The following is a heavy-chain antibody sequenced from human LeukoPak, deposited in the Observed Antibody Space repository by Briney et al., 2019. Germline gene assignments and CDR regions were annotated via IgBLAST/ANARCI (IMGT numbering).Heavy chain of an antibody. J-gene: IGHJ4*02. CDR3: ARSGGDSNVLLWFGEQYYFDY. Sequence: GGSLRLSCTASGFTFSSCAMSWVRQAPGRGPEWVSTISGSGGSADYADSVKGRFTISRDNAKNTLYLQMNSLRAEDTAVYYCARSGGDSNVLLWFGEQYYFDYWGQGTLVTVSS. V-gene: IGHV3-23*01. CDR2: ISGSGGSA. CDR1: GFTFSSCA. D-gene: IGHD3-10*01.